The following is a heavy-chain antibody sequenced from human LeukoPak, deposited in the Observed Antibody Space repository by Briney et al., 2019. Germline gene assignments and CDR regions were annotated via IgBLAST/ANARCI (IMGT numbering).Heavy chain of an antibody. D-gene: IGHD3-22*01. Sequence: ASVKVSCKASGYTFTRYYMHWVRQAPGQGLEWMGIINPSGGGTSYAQKFQGRVTMTRDMSTNTVYMELSSLRSDDTAVYYCARTSPLSYSDSSAEILYWGQGTLVTVSS. CDR2: INPSGGGT. J-gene: IGHJ4*02. V-gene: IGHV1-46*01. CDR3: ARTSPLSYSDSSAEILY. CDR1: GYTFTRYY.